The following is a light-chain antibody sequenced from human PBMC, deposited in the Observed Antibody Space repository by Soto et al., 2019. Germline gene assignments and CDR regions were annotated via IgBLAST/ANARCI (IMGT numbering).Light chain of an antibody. CDR2: GAS. CDR3: QQYGSSGT. V-gene: IGKV3-20*01. CDR1: QSVSNNY. Sequence: EIVLTQSPGTLSLSPGERATLSCRASQSVSNNYLALYQQKPGQAPRLLFYGASNRATGIPDRFSGSGYGTDFTITISRLEPEDFAVYYCQQYGSSGTFGQGTKVEIK. J-gene: IGKJ1*01.